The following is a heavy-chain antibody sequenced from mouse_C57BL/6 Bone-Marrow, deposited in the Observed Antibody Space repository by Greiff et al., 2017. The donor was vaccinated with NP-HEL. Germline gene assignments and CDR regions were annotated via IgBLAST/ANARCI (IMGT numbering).Heavy chain of an antibody. CDR2: ISYDGSN. Sequence: DVKLQESGPGLVKPSQSLSLTCSVTGYSITSGYYWNWIRQFPGNKLEWMGYISYDGSNNYNPSLKNRISITRDTSKNQFFLKLNSVTTEDTATYYCAREGYTVVAHWYFDVWGTGTTVTVSS. J-gene: IGHJ1*03. CDR1: GYSITSGYY. D-gene: IGHD1-1*01. CDR3: AREGYTVVAHWYFDV. V-gene: IGHV3-6*01.